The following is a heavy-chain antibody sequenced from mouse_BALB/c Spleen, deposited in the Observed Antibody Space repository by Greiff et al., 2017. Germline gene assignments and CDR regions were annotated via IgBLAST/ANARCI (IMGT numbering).Heavy chain of an antibody. CDR2: ISSGGST. CDR1: GFTFSSYA. J-gene: IGHJ4*01. CDR3: ARQGTTDYYAMDY. D-gene: IGHD2-14*01. Sequence: EVHLVESGGGLVKPGGSLKLSCAASGFTFSSYAMSWVRQTPEKRLEWVASISSGGSTYYPDSVKGRFTISRDNAKNTLYLQMSSLKSEDTAMYYCARQGTTDYYAMDYWGQGTSVTVSS. V-gene: IGHV5-6*01.